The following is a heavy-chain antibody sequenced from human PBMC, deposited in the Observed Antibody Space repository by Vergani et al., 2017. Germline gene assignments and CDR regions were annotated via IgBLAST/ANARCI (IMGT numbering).Heavy chain of an antibody. V-gene: IGHV3-11*01. CDR2: ISSSGSTI. CDR1: GFTFSDYY. D-gene: IGHD1-26*01. Sequence: QVQLVESGGGLVKPGGSLRLSCAASGFTFSDYYMSWIRQAPGKGLEWVSYISSSGSTIYYADPEKGRFTISRDNAKNSLYLQMNSLRAEDTAVYYCARAIIVGAPNWFDPWGQGTLVTVSS. J-gene: IGHJ5*02. CDR3: ARAIIVGAPNWFDP.